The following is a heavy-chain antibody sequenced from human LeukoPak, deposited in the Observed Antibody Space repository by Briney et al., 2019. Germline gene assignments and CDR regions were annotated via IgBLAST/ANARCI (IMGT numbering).Heavy chain of an antibody. J-gene: IGHJ5*02. V-gene: IGHV4-39*07. Sequence: TSETLSLTCTVSGGSISSSSYYWGWIRQPPGKGLEWIGSIYYSGSTYYNPSLKSRVTISADTSKNQFSLKLSSVTAADTAVYYCARSYTYDFWGFDPWGQGTLVTVSS. CDR3: ARSYTYDFWGFDP. D-gene: IGHD3-3*01. CDR1: GGSISSSSYY. CDR2: IYYSGST.